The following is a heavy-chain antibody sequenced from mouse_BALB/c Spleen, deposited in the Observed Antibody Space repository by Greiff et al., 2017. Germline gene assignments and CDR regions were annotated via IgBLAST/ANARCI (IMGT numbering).Heavy chain of an antibody. D-gene: IGHD2-4*01. CDR2: IWAGGST. J-gene: IGHJ4*01. CDR1: GFSLTSYG. Sequence: VKLQESGPGLVAPSQSLSITCTVSGFSLTSYGVHWVRQPPGKGLEWLGVIWAGGSTNYNSALMSRLSISKDNSKSQVFLKMNSLQTDDTAMYYCAREDYDGDYAMDYWGQGTSVTVSS. CDR3: AREDYDGDYAMDY. V-gene: IGHV2-9*02.